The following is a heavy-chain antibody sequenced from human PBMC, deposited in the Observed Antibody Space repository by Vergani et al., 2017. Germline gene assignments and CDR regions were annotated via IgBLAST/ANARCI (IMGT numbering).Heavy chain of an antibody. Sequence: QVQLVQSGAEVKKPGSSVKVSCKASGGTFSSYATSWVRQAPGQGLEWMGGIIPIFGTANSAQKFQGRVTLTADESTSTAYMELSSLGSEDTAGDYCARDIVVVPAARWFDPWGQGTLVTVSS. D-gene: IGHD2-2*01. V-gene: IGHV1-69*01. CDR3: ARDIVVVPAARWFDP. CDR2: IIPIFGTA. CDR1: GGTFSSYA. J-gene: IGHJ5*02.